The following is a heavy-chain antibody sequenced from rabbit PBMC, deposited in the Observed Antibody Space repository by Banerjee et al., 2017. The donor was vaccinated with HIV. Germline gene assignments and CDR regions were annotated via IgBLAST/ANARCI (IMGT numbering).Heavy chain of an antibody. J-gene: IGHJ4*01. D-gene: IGHD6-1*01. Sequence: QSLEESGGDLVKPGASLTLTCTASGFSFSSSYWICWVRQAPGKGLEWIACIYAGSSGSTYYASWAKGRFTISKTSSTTVTLQMTSLTAADTATYFCARDQGTYSFIGGAYASGYFNLWGPGTLVTVS. CDR2: IYAGSSGST. V-gene: IGHV1S40*01. CDR3: ARDQGTYSFIGGAYASGYFNL. CDR1: GFSFSSSYW.